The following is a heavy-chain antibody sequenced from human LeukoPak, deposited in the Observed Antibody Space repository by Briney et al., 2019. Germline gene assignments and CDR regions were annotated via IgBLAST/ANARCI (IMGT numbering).Heavy chain of an antibody. Sequence: SETLSLTCTVSGGSISSYYWSWLRQPAGKGLEWIGRIYSSGSTNYNPSLKSRVTMSADTSKNQFSLKLSSVTAADTAVYYCARDLIVPDAMTGSGSYSTDYWGQGTLATVSS. V-gene: IGHV4-4*07. J-gene: IGHJ4*02. D-gene: IGHD3-10*01. CDR1: GGSISSYY. CDR2: IYSSGST. CDR3: ARDLIVPDAMTGSGSYSTDY.